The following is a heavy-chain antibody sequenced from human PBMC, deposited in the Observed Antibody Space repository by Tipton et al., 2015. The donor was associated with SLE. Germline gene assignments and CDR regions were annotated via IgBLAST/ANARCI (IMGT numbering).Heavy chain of an antibody. CDR2: IYTSGST. Sequence: TLSLTCTVSGGSISSGSYYWSWIRQPAGKGLEWIGYIYTSGSTNYNPSLKSRVTISVDTSKNQFSLKLSSVTAADTAVYYCAVTRLYSSGWAGYFDYWGQGTLVTVSS. V-gene: IGHV4-61*09. CDR1: GGSISSGSYY. J-gene: IGHJ4*02. CDR3: AVTRLYSSGWAGYFDY. D-gene: IGHD6-19*01.